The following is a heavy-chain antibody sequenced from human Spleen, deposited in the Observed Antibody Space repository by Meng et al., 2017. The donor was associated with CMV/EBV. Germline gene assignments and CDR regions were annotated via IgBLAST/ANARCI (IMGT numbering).Heavy chain of an antibody. V-gene: IGHV3-7*01. CDR2: LKQDGSVK. CDR1: GFTFNTYS. J-gene: IGHJ4*02. D-gene: IGHD6-6*01. CDR3: ARIGYSSSSIDY. Sequence: GESLKISCAASGFTFNTYSMNWVRQAPGKGLEWVANLKQDGSVKYYVDSVKGRFTISRDNARNSLYLQVNGLRGEDTAVYYCARIGYSSSSIDYWGQGTLVTVSS.